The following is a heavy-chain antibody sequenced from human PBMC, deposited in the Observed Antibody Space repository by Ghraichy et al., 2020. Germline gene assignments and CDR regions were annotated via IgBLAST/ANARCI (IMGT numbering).Heavy chain of an antibody. V-gene: IGHV4-59*01. D-gene: IGHD1-1*01. J-gene: IGHJ4*02. CDR2: IHYSGST. CDR3: AGSGTESYFDY. CDR1: GGSISSYY. Sequence: ETLSLTCTVSGGSISSYYWSWIRQPPGKGLEWIGYIHYSGSTNYNPSLKSRVTISVDTSKNQFSLKLSSVTAADTAVYYCAGSGTESYFDYWGQGTLVTVSS.